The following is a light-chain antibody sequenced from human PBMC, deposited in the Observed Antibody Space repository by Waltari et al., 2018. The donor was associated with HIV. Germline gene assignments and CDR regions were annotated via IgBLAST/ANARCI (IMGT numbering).Light chain of an antibody. Sequence: QSVLTQPPSVSGAPGQRVTISCTGSSSNIGAGYDVHWYQQLPGTAPKLLIYGNSNRPSGVPDRFSGSKSGTSASLAITGLQAEDEADYYCQSYDSSSHKVFGGGTKLTVL. CDR1: SSNIGAGYD. CDR2: GNS. CDR3: QSYDSSSHKV. J-gene: IGLJ3*02. V-gene: IGLV1-40*01.